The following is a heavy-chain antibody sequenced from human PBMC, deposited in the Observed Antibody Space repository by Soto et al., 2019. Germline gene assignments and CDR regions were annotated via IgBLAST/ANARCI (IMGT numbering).Heavy chain of an antibody. CDR3: ARVLPAYTAMVNDAFDI. CDR1: GGSISSGGYY. J-gene: IGHJ3*02. V-gene: IGHV4-31*02. Sequence: SETLSLTCTVSGGSISSGGYYWSWIRQHPGKGLEWIGYIYYSGSTYYNPSLKSRVTISVDTSKNQFSLKLSSVTAADTAVYYCARVLPAYTAMVNDAFDIWGQGTMVTVSS. CDR2: IYYSGST. D-gene: IGHD5-18*01.